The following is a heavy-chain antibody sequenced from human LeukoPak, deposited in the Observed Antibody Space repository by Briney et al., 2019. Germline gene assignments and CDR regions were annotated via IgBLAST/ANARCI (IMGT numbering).Heavy chain of an antibody. J-gene: IGHJ4*02. CDR3: AKRGYDSSGYYGYFDS. CDR2: ISGSGGST. CDR1: GFTFSSYA. V-gene: IGHV3-23*01. Sequence: GGSLRLSCAASGFTFSSYAMSWVRQAPGKGLEWVSAISGSGGSTYYADSVEGRFTISRDNSKNTLYLQMNSLRAEDTAVYYCAKRGYDSSGYYGYFDSWGQGTLVTVSS. D-gene: IGHD3-22*01.